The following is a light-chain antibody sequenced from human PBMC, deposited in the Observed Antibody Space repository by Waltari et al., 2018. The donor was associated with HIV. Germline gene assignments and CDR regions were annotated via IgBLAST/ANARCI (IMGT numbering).Light chain of an antibody. J-gene: IGLJ2*01. CDR3: AAWDDSLNGVI. CDR2: NNN. Sequence: QSVLTQPPSASGTPGQRVTISCSGSSSNIGSNTVTWYQQLPGQAPKLLSYNNNQRPSGVPDRFSGAKSGTSASLALSGRQSEDEADYYWAAWDDSLNGVIFGGGTKLTVL. V-gene: IGLV1-44*01. CDR1: SSNIGSNT.